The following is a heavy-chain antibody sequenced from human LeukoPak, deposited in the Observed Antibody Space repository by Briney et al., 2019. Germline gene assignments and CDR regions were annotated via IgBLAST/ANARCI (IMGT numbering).Heavy chain of an antibody. Sequence: PGRSLRLSCTGSGFTFTDYAIHWVRQVPGKGLEWVSSISWNSVIMNYADSVKGRFTISRDNAKNSLYLQMNSLRAEDTAVYYCARDSFFLGDAFDIWGQGTMVTVSS. D-gene: IGHD2/OR15-2a*01. J-gene: IGHJ3*02. V-gene: IGHV3-9*01. CDR2: ISWNSVIM. CDR3: ARDSFFLGDAFDI. CDR1: GFTFTDYA.